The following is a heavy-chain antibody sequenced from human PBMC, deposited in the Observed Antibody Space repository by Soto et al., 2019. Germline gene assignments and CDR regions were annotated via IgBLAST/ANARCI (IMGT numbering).Heavy chain of an antibody. CDR1: GFTFRNFA. V-gene: IGHV3-23*01. CDR2: ILGSGDST. CDR3: AKDNPVGATPSWFDS. J-gene: IGHJ5*01. Sequence: EVQLLESGGGFVQPGWSLRLSCESSGFTFRNFAMSWVRQAPGQGLEWVSSILGSGDSTYYADSVKGRFSISRDNSKNTLYLQMNSLRAEDTAIYYCAKDNPVGATPSWFDSWGQGTLVIVSS. D-gene: IGHD1-26*01.